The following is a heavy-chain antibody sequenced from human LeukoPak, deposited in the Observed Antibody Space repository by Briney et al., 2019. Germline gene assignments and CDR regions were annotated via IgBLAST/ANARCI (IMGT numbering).Heavy chain of an antibody. CDR3: ARGILGSDDYVD. J-gene: IGHJ4*02. CDR1: GGSISSGGYY. CDR2: IYYSGST. Sequence: SETLSLTCTVSGGSISSGGYYWSWIRQPPGKGLEWIGYIYYSGSTNYNPSLKSRVTISVGTSKNQFSLKLSSVTAADTAVYYCARGILGSDDYVDWGQGTLVTVSS. D-gene: IGHD4-17*01. V-gene: IGHV4-61*08.